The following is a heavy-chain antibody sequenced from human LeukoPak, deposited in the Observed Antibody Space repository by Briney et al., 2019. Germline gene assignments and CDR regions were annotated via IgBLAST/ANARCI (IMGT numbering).Heavy chain of an antibody. CDR3: ARQARYCTNGVCYTGSFDY. D-gene: IGHD2-8*01. V-gene: IGHV4-59*08. Sequence: SETLSLTCIVSGGSISSYYWSWIRQPPGKGLEWIGYIYYSGSTNYNPSLKSRVTISVDTSKNQFSLKLSSVTAADTAVYYCARQARYCTNGVCYTGSFDYWGQGTLVTVSS. CDR2: IYYSGST. J-gene: IGHJ4*02. CDR1: GGSISSYY.